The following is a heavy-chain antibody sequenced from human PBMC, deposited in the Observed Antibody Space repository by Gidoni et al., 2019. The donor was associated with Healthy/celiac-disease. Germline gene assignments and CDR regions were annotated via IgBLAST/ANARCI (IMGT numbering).Heavy chain of an antibody. CDR3: ARDYGDYAPGYNWFDP. Sequence: QVQLVQSGAEVKKPGASVKVSCKASGYTFTGYYMHWVRQAPGQGLEWMGWINPNSGGTNYAQKFQGRVTMTRDTSISTAYMELSRLRSDDTAVYYCARDYGDYAPGYNWFDPWGQGTLVTVSS. CDR1: GYTFTGYY. J-gene: IGHJ5*02. D-gene: IGHD4-17*01. CDR2: INPNSGGT. V-gene: IGHV1-2*02.